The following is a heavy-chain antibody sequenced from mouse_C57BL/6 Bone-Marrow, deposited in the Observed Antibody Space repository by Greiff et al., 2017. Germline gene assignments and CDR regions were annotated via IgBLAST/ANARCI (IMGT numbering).Heavy chain of an antibody. D-gene: IGHD2-14*01. V-gene: IGHV1-69*01. CDR2: IDPSDSYT. Sequence: QVQLQQPGAELVMPGASVKLSCKASGYTFTSYWMHWVKQRPGQGLEWIGEIDPSDSYTNYNQKFKGKSTLTVDTSSSTAYMQLSSLTSEDSAVYYGARGGRVRPPFDYWGQGTTLTVSS. CDR1: GYTFTSYW. CDR3: ARGGRVRPPFDY. J-gene: IGHJ2*01.